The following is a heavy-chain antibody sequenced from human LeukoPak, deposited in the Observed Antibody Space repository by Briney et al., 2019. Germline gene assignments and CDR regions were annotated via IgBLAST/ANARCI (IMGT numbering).Heavy chain of an antibody. CDR3: AKQLGYCSDGSCYFPY. CDR2: ISNNGGYT. Sequence: PGGSLRLSCAASRFTFRNYGMHWVRQAPGEGLEWVSAISNNGGYTYYADSVQGRFTISRDNSKSTLCLQMNSLRAEDTAVYYCAKQLGYCSDGSCYFPYWGQGTLVTVSS. V-gene: IGHV3-23*01. D-gene: IGHD2-15*01. CDR1: RFTFRNYG. J-gene: IGHJ4*02.